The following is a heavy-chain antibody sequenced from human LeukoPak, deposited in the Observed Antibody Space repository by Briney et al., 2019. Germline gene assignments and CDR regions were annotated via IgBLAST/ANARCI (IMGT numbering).Heavy chain of an antibody. CDR3: AKDWYDISGYYGYFDY. D-gene: IGHD3-22*01. CDR2: IRYDGSNK. J-gene: IGHJ4*02. V-gene: IGHV3-30*02. Sequence: QPGGSLRLSCAASGFTFSSYGMHWVRQAPGKGLEWVAFIRYDGSNKYYADSVKGRFTISRDNSKNTLYLQMNSLRAEDTAVYYCAKDWYDISGYYGYFDYWGQGTLVTVSS. CDR1: GFTFSSYG.